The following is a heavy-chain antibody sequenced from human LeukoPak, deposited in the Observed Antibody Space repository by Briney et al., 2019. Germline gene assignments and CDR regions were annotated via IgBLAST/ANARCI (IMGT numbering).Heavy chain of an antibody. CDR2: MNHSGSN. CDR3: ARRARARSTYYYGSGSYPYYFDY. J-gene: IGHJ4*02. D-gene: IGHD3-10*01. V-gene: IGHV4-34*01. CDR1: GGSFSGYY. Sequence: PSETLSLTCAVYGGSFSGYYWSGVRQPPGKGVEWIGEMNHSGSNNYNTSLKRRVTISVETSKKQLAQKLSWVTAADTAVYYCARRARARSTYYYGSGSYPYYFDYWGQGTLVTVSS.